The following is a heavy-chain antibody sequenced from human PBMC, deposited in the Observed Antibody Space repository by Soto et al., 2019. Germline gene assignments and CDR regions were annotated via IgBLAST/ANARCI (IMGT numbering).Heavy chain of an antibody. J-gene: IGHJ3*02. Sequence: SETLSLTCTVSGGSISSGGYYWSWIRQHPGKGLEWIGYIYYSGSTYYNPSLKSRVTISVDTSKNQFSLKLSSVTAADTAVYYCAREGGYSYGSPYGSGAFDIWGQGTMVTVSS. CDR3: AREGGYSYGSPYGSGAFDI. CDR2: IYYSGST. CDR1: GGSISSGGYY. D-gene: IGHD5-18*01. V-gene: IGHV4-31*03.